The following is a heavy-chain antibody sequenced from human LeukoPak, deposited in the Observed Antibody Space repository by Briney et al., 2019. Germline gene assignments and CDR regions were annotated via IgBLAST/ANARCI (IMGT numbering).Heavy chain of an antibody. CDR3: AKGGLTTPLHY. D-gene: IGHD1-14*01. CDR1: GFTLSSYW. J-gene: IGHJ4*02. CDR2: IKSDGSDT. V-gene: IGHV3-74*01. Sequence: GGSLRLSCAASGFTLSSYWMHWVRQVPGKGLVWVSRIKSDGSDTRYADSVKGRLTISRDNPKNTLFLQVNSLRVEDTAVYYCAKGGLTTPLHYWGQGTLVTVSS.